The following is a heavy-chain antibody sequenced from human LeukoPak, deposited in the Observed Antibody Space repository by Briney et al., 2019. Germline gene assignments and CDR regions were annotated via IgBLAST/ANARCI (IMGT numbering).Heavy chain of an antibody. CDR3: ARGYCRSTSCHEPPLYGMDV. V-gene: IGHV1-18*04. CDR1: GYTFTGYY. Sequence: ASVKVSCKASGYTFTGYYMHWVRQAPGQGLEWLGWISTYSGNTNYAQLLQGRVTMTSDTSTSTVYMELRSLRSDDTAVYYCARGYCRSTSCHEPPLYGMDVWGQGTTVTVS. CDR2: ISTYSGNT. D-gene: IGHD2-2*01. J-gene: IGHJ6*02.